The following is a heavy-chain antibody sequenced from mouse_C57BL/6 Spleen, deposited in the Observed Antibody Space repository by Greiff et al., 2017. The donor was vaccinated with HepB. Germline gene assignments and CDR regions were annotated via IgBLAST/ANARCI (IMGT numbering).Heavy chain of an antibody. CDR3: ARQNYGSSYGFDV. CDR2: ISGGGGNT. D-gene: IGHD1-1*01. Sequence: EVMLVESGGGLVKPGGSLKLSCAASGFTFSSYTMSWVRQTPEKRLEWVATISGGGGNTYYPDSVKGRFTISRDNAKNTLYLQMSSLRSEDTALYYCARQNYGSSYGFDVWGTGTTVTVSS. J-gene: IGHJ1*03. V-gene: IGHV5-9*01. CDR1: GFTFSSYT.